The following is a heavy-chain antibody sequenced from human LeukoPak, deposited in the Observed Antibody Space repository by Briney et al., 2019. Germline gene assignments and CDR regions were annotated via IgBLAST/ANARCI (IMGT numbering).Heavy chain of an antibody. V-gene: IGHV3-53*01. CDR1: GFTVSSNS. J-gene: IGHJ4*02. D-gene: IGHD3-22*01. Sequence: PGGSLRLSCTVSGFTVSSNSMSWVRQAPGKGLEWVSVIYSGGSTYYADSVKGRFTISRDNSKNTLYLQMNSLRAEDTAVYYCARDSYYAFDYWGQGTLVTVSS. CDR3: ARDSYYAFDY. CDR2: IYSGGST.